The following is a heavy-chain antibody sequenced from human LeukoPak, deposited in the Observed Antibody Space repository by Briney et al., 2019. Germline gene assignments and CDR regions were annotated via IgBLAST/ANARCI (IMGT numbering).Heavy chain of an antibody. D-gene: IGHD1-26*01. Sequence: PGGTLRLSCAASGFTFSSYAMSWVRQAPGKGLEWVSAISGSGGSTYYADSVKGRFTISRDNSKNTLYLQMNSLRAEDTAVYYCATEPGSAVGANLWGQGTLVTVSS. J-gene: IGHJ5*02. CDR2: ISGSGGST. V-gene: IGHV3-23*01. CDR1: GFTFSSYA. CDR3: ATEPGSAVGANL.